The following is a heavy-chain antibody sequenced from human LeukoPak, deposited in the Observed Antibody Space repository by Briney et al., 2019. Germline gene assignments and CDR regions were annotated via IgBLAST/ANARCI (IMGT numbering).Heavy chain of an antibody. J-gene: IGHJ4*02. D-gene: IGHD5-18*01. CDR2: TSGSGNTI. V-gene: IGHV3-48*04. Sequence: GGSLRLSCAASGFTFSSYSMNWVRQAPGKGLEWVSYTSGSGNTIYYADSVKGRFTISRDNAKNSVYLHMNRLRADDTAVYYCATDVGQLWSPDNWGQGTLVTVSS. CDR1: GFTFSSYS. CDR3: ATDVGQLWSPDN.